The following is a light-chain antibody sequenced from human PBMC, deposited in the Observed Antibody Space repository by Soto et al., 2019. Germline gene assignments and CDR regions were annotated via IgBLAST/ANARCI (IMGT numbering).Light chain of an antibody. CDR3: QHYNSYSEA. CDR2: AAS. Sequence: DIQMTQSPSSLSASVGDRVTITCRASQTVRTYLNWYQQKPGKAPTLLVYAASTLESAVPPRFSGAGSETDFTLTISSLQPDDFATYYCQHYNSYSEAFGQGTKVELK. CDR1: QTVRTY. V-gene: IGKV1-5*01. J-gene: IGKJ1*01.